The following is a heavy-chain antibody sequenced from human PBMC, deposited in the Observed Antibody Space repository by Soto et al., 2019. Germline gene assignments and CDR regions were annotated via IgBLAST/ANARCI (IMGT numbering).Heavy chain of an antibody. J-gene: IGHJ4*02. V-gene: IGHV4-30-2*01. Sequence: QLQLQESGSGLVKPSQTLSLTCAVSGDSISSGGYSWNWIRQPPGKGLEWIGYSYHSGGADYNPSLKSRVTITVDSSKNKFSLKLTSVTAADTAMYYCARDSRSGYYLEYWGQGTLVTVSS. CDR3: ARDSRSGYYLEY. D-gene: IGHD3-22*01. CDR1: GDSISSGGYS. CDR2: SYHSGGA.